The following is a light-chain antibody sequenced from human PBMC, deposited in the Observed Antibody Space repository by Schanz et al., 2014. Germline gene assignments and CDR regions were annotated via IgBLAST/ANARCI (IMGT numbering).Light chain of an antibody. CDR3: QQYGSSPWT. Sequence: EIVMTQSPATLSVSPGERATLSCRASQSVSNNLAWYQQKPGQAPKLLIYDASNRATGIPDRFSGSGSGTDFTLTISRLEPEDFAVYYCQQYGSSPWTFGQGTKVEIK. V-gene: IGKV3-20*01. CDR2: DAS. J-gene: IGKJ1*01. CDR1: QSVSNN.